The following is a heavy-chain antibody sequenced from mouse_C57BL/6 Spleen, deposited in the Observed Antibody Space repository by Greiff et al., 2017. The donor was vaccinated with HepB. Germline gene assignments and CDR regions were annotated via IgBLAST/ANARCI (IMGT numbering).Heavy chain of an antibody. V-gene: IGHV5-17*01. J-gene: IGHJ4*01. CDR2: ISSGSSTI. CDR3: ARTGKDYAMDY. D-gene: IGHD4-1*01. Sequence: EVKLVESGGGLVKPGGSLKLSCAASGFTFSDYGMHWVRQAPEQGLEWVAYISSGSSTIYYADTVKGRFTISRDNAKNTLFLQMTSLRSEDTAMYYCARTGKDYAMDYWGQGTSVTVAS. CDR1: GFTFSDYG.